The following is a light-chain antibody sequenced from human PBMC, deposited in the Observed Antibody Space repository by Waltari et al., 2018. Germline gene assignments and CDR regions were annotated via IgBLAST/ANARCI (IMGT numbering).Light chain of an antibody. CDR3: QQRRNWPGT. CDR2: DAS. CDR1: QSISYY. V-gene: IGKV3-11*01. Sequence: EIVLTQSPATLSLSPGERATLSCRASQSISYYLAWYQQKPGQAPRLHIYDASNRPTAIPARFSGSGSGTDFTLTISSLEPEDFAVYYCQQRRNWPGTFGQGTKLEIK. J-gene: IGKJ2*01.